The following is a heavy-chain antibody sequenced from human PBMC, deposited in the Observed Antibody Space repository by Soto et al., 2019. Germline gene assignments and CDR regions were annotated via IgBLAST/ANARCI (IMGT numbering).Heavy chain of an antibody. Sequence: GGSLRLSCAASGFTFSSYSMNWVRQAPGKGLEWVSSISSSSSYIYYADSVKGRFTISRDNAKNSLYLQMNSLRAEDTAVYYGARDPESGFAEYFQHWGQGTLVTVSS. CDR2: ISSSSSYI. V-gene: IGHV3-21*01. J-gene: IGHJ1*01. CDR3: ARDPESGFAEYFQH. D-gene: IGHD3-3*01. CDR1: GFTFSSYS.